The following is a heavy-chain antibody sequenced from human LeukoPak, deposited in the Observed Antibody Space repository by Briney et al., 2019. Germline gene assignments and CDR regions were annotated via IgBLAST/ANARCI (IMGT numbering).Heavy chain of an antibody. V-gene: IGHV3-23*01. CDR2: ISGSGGST. CDR3: ASSNGYCSSTSCYVPYDAFDI. D-gene: IGHD2-2*01. Sequence: GGSLRLSCAASGFTFSSYAMSWVRQAPGKGLEWVSAISGSGGSTYYADSVKGRFTISRDNSKNTLYLQMNSLRAEDTAVYYCASSNGYCSSTSCYVPYDAFDIWGQGTMVTVSS. J-gene: IGHJ3*02. CDR1: GFTFSSYA.